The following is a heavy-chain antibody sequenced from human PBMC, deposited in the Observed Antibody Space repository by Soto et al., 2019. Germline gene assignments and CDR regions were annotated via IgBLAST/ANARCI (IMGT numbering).Heavy chain of an antibody. Sequence: ASVKVSCKASGYTFASYTLHWVRQAPGQRFEWLGWISAGNGNTKSSQKFQDRVTFDRNTSASTVSMELNSLRSEDTAIYYCARVSMASHAGIFYYDYWGQGXRVPVSS. V-gene: IGHV1-3*01. J-gene: IGHJ4*01. CDR1: GYTFASYT. CDR3: ARVSMASHAGIFYYDY. D-gene: IGHD6-13*01. CDR2: ISAGNGNT.